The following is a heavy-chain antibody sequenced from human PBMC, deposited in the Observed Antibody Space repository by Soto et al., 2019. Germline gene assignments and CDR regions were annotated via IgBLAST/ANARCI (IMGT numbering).Heavy chain of an antibody. CDR3: ARGGLQWFGAYYYGMDV. J-gene: IGHJ6*02. Sequence: PSETLSLTCAVYGGSFSGYYWSWIRQPPGKGLEWIGEINHSGSTNYNPSLKSRVTISVDTSKNQFSLKLSSVTAADTAVYYCARGGLQWFGAYYYGMDVWGQGTTVTVSS. V-gene: IGHV4-34*01. CDR2: INHSGST. CDR1: GGSFSGYY. D-gene: IGHD3-10*01.